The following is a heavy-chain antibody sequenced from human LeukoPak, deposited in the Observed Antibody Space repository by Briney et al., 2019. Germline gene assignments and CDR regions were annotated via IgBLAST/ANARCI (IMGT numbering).Heavy chain of an antibody. J-gene: IGHJ4*02. CDR2: IRSKANSYAT. CDR3: TRMTTVTTWNY. V-gene: IGHV3-73*01. CDR1: GFTFSGSA. D-gene: IGHD4-17*01. Sequence: GGSLRLSCAASGFTFSGSAMHWVRQASGKGLEWVGRIRSKANSYATAYAASVKGRFTISRDDSKNTPYLQMNSLKTEDTAVYYCTRMTTVTTWNYWGQGTLVTVSS.